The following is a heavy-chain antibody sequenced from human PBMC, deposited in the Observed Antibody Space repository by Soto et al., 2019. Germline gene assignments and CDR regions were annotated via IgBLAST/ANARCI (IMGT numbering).Heavy chain of an antibody. CDR1: GFTFNDFA. CDR3: AKDQCSGGTCYFTFNS. D-gene: IGHD2-15*01. J-gene: IGHJ4*02. V-gene: IGHV3-23*01. Sequence: EVQLLESGGGLVQPGGSVRLSCAASGFTFNDFAMSWVRQAPGKGLEWVSTISGRGGTTYYADSVKGRFTISRDNSKNTLYLQMNSLRAEDTAVFYCAKDQCSGGTCYFTFNSWGQGTLVTVSS. CDR2: ISGRGGTT.